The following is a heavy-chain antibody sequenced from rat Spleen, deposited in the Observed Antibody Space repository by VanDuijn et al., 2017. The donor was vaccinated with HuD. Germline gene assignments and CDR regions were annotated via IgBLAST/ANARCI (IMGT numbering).Heavy chain of an antibody. D-gene: IGHD1-2*01. CDR2: ISYEGSST. Sequence: EVQVVESGGGLVQPGRSLKLSCAASGFTFSDYYMAWVRQAPKKGLEWVASISYEGSSTYYGDSVKGRFTISRDNAKSTLYLQMESLRSEDTATYYCARQHYYGSRGFAYWGQGTLVTVSS. J-gene: IGHJ3*01. CDR3: ARQHYYGSRGFAY. V-gene: IGHV5-22*01. CDR1: GFTFSDYY.